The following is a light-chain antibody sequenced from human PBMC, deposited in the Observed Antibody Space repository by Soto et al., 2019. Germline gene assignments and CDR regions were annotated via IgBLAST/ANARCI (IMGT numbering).Light chain of an antibody. J-gene: IGLJ1*01. Sequence: QAVVTQEPSLTVSPGGTVTLTCGSSTGAVTGRHYPYWFQQKPGQAPRTLIYDTSNKHSWTPARFSGSLLGGKAALTLSGAQHEDEAEYYCLLSYSGASYVFGTGTKVTVL. CDR3: LLSYSGASYV. CDR1: TGAVTGRHY. V-gene: IGLV7-46*01. CDR2: DTS.